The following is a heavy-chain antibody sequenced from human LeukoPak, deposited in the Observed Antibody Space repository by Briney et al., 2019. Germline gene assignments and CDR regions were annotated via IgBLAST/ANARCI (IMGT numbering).Heavy chain of an antibody. CDR1: GFTFDDYA. J-gene: IGHJ4*02. Sequence: GRSLRLSCAASGFTFDDYAMHWVRHAPGKGLEWVSGISWNSGSIGYADSAKGRFTISRDNAKNSLYLQMNSLRAEDTALYYCAKGDYYDSSGYSDYWGQGTLVTVSS. CDR3: AKGDYYDSSGYSDY. D-gene: IGHD3-22*01. CDR2: ISWNSGSI. V-gene: IGHV3-9*01.